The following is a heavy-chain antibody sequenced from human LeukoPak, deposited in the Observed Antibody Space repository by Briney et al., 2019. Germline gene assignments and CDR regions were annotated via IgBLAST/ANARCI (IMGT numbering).Heavy chain of an antibody. V-gene: IGHV3-23*01. D-gene: IGHD6-13*01. CDR2: ISGSGGST. J-gene: IGHJ4*02. CDR1: LFTFSSYA. Sequence: PGGSLRLSCAASLFTFSSYAMSWVRQAPGKGLEWVSAISGSGGSTYYADSLRGRFTISRDNSKNTLYLQMNSLRAEDTAVYYCAKGARIAAARAHFDYWGQGTLVTVSS. CDR3: AKGARIAAARAHFDY.